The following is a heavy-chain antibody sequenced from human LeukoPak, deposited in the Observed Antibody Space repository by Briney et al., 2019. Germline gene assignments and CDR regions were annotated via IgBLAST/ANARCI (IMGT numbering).Heavy chain of an antibody. CDR2: ISSSGSTI. Sequence: PGGSLRLSCAASGFTFSTYEMNWVRQAPGKGLEWVSYISSSGSTIYYADSVKGRFTISRDNSKNTLYLQMNSLRAEDTAVYYCAKDFLDGGYDSEDAFDIWGQGTMVTVSS. D-gene: IGHD5-12*01. CDR3: AKDFLDGGYDSEDAFDI. J-gene: IGHJ3*02. CDR1: GFTFSTYE. V-gene: IGHV3-48*03.